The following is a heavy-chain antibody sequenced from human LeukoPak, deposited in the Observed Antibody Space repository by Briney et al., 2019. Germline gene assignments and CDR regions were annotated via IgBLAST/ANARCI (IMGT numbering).Heavy chain of an antibody. J-gene: IGHJ4*02. CDR3: AKDKYSGSYGPLDY. D-gene: IGHD1-26*01. V-gene: IGHV3-30*18. CDR1: GYTFSDYG. CDR2: ISYSGVVK. Sequence: GTSLRLSCTASGYTFSDYGMHWVRQAPGKGLEWRSVISYSGVVKFYADSVKGRFTISRDNSKNTLYLQMNSLRAEDTAVYYCAKDKYSGSYGPLDYWGQGTLVTVSS.